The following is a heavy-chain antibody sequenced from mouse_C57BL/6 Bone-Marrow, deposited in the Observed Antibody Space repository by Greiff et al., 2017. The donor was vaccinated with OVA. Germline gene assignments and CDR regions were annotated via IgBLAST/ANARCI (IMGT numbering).Heavy chain of an antibody. CDR3: ARNLVYDGYPFAY. CDR2: INPYNGGT. V-gene: IGHV1-19*01. D-gene: IGHD2-3*01. J-gene: IGHJ3*01. CDR1: GYTFTDYY. Sequence: EVQLQQSGPVLVKPGASVKMSCKASGYTFTDYYMNWVKQSHGKSLEWIGVINPYNGGTSYNQKFKGKATLTVDKSSSTAYMELNSLTSEDSAVYYCARNLVYDGYPFAYWGQGTLVTVSA.